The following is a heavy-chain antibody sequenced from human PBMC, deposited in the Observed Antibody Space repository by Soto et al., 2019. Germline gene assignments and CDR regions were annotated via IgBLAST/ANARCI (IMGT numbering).Heavy chain of an antibody. D-gene: IGHD3-22*01. V-gene: IGHV4-4*07. J-gene: IGHJ2*01. CDR3: ARENYDSSGYYSNWYFDL. Sequence: PSETLSLTCTVSGGSISSYYWSWIRQPAGKGLKWIGRIYTSGSTNYNPSLKSRVTMSVDTSKNQFSLKLSSVTAADTAVYYCARENYDSSGYYSNWYFDLWGRGTLVTVSS. CDR2: IYTSGST. CDR1: GGSISSYY.